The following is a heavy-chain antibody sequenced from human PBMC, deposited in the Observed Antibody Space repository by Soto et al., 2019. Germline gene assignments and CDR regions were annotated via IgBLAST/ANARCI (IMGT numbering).Heavy chain of an antibody. Sequence: LQTLSLTWAISGDSVSSNSGVWDWIRQAPSRGLEGLGRTYYRSKWYYEYAESVKSRIIITPDTSKNQLSLQLNSVTPEDTGVYYCARLVGHSWIDYWGQGTLVTVSS. CDR2: TYYRSKWYY. CDR1: GDSVSSNSGV. V-gene: IGHV6-1*01. J-gene: IGHJ4*02. CDR3: ARLVGHSWIDY. D-gene: IGHD2-8*02.